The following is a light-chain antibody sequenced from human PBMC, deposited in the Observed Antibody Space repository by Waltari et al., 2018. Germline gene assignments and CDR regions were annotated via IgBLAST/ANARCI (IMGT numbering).Light chain of an antibody. CDR1: TNDVGGYNF. Sequence: QSALTQPASVSGSPGQSITIFCTGTTNDVGGYNFVPWYQHHPGKAPKLIIYEVTKRPSGVSTRFSGSKSGNTASLTISGLQAEDEADYYCHSYTGSHTYVFGTGTKVTVL. J-gene: IGLJ1*01. CDR3: HSYTGSHTYV. CDR2: EVT. V-gene: IGLV2-14*01.